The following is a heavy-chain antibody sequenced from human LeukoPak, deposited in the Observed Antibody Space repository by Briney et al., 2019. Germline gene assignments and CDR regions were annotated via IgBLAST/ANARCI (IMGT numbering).Heavy chain of an antibody. J-gene: IGHJ4*02. CDR2: MNANRGNT. Sequence: ASVKVSCKASGYTFTSYDINWVRQAPGQGLEWMGWMNANRGNTGYAQKFQGRVTMTRDTSTSTAYMEVSSLRSEDTAVYYCARSGGYHPLDYWGQGTLVTVFS. CDR1: GYTFTSYD. V-gene: IGHV1-8*01. CDR3: ARSGGYHPLDY. D-gene: IGHD5-12*01.